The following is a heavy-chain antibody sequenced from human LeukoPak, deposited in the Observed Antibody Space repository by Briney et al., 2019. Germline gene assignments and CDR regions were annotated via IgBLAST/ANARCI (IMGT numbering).Heavy chain of an antibody. CDR2: ISSSSTNI. D-gene: IGHD6-19*01. V-gene: IGHV3-21*01. CDR3: ARVYSSGWYFDP. Sequence: GGSLRLSCAASRFTFSSYRVNWVRQAPGKGLEWVSSISSSSTNIYYADSVKGRFTISRYNAKNSLYLQMNSLRAEDTAVYYCARVYSSGWYFDPWGQGTLATVSS. J-gene: IGHJ5*02. CDR1: RFTFSSYR.